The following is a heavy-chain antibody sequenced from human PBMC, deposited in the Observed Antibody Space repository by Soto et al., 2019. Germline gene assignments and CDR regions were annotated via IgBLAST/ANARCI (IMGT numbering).Heavy chain of an antibody. Sequence: GGSLRLSCAASGFTLSTYAMSWIRQTPEKGLEWVSAISGSAVTTYYADSVKGRFTISRDNSKNTLYLQMNSLQTEDTAVYYCIRIKESTPPTWGQGTLVTVSS. CDR3: IRIKESTPPT. CDR2: ISGSAVTT. CDR1: GFTLSTYA. D-gene: IGHD3-3*02. V-gene: IGHV3-23*01. J-gene: IGHJ5*02.